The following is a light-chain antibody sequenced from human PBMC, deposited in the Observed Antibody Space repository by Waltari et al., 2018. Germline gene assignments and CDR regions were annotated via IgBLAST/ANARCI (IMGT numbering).Light chain of an antibody. V-gene: IGKV4-1*01. CDR1: ESLFFSSNNKNY. J-gene: IGKJ4*01. CDR2: WAS. CDR3: QQYFSTPQLA. Sequence: DIVMTQSPDSLAVSLGERATFNCKSSESLFFSSNNKNYLAWYQHKVGQPPKLLIYWASTRASGVPDRVSGSGSGTDFTLTISSLQAEDVAVYYCQQYFSTPQLAFGGGPRWSSN.